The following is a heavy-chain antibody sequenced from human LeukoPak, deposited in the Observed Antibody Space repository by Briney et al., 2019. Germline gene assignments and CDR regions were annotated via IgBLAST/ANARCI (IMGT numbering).Heavy chain of an antibody. V-gene: IGHV4-59*01. Sequence: SETLSLTCTVSGGSISSYYWSWIRQPPGKGLEWIGYIYYSGSTNYNPSLKSRVTISVDTSKNQFSLKLSSVTAADTAVYYCARGLGQYYDFWSGYYTPYYYYMDVWGKGTTVTVSS. D-gene: IGHD3-3*01. CDR1: GGSISSYY. J-gene: IGHJ6*03. CDR2: IYYSGST. CDR3: ARGLGQYYDFWSGYYTPYYYYMDV.